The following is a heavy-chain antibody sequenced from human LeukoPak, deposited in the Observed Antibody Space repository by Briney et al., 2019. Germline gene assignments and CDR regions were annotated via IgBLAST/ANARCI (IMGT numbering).Heavy chain of an antibody. V-gene: IGHV4-34*01. J-gene: IGHJ3*02. D-gene: IGHD2-2*01. CDR3: AREVGYCSSTSCALTTVTTNAFDI. CDR1: GGSISGYY. Sequence: PSETLSLTCTVSGGSISGYYWSWIRQPPGKGLEWIGEINHSGSTNYNPSLKSRVTISVDTSKNQFSLKLSSVTAADTAVYYCAREVGYCSSTSCALTTVTTNAFDIWGQGTMVTVSS. CDR2: INHSGST.